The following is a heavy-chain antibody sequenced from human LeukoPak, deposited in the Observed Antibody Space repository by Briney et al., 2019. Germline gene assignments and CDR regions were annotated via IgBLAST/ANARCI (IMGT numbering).Heavy chain of an antibody. D-gene: IGHD3-22*01. CDR2: IRSKANSYAT. CDR1: GVTLSGSA. J-gene: IGHJ4*02. V-gene: IGHV3-73*01. Sequence: PGGSLRLPCATPGVTLSGSAIQWVRQASREGLEWVGRIRSKANSYATTDVASVRGRFSISRDDSKNTAYLQMNSPKTEDTAVYYCTRPSYDSSVSGVVYWGQGTLVTVSS. CDR3: TRPSYDSSVSGVVY.